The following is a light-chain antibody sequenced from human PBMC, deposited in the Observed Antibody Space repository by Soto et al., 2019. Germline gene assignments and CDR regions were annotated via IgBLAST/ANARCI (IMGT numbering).Light chain of an antibody. CDR1: QSVDSSTY. CDR3: HHYGSSLGT. J-gene: IGKJ1*01. CDR2: VAS. V-gene: IGKV3-20*01. Sequence: EIVLTQSPGTLSLSPGEIATLFCRASQSVDSSTYLAWYQQNPGQAPRLLIYVASRRATGVPDRVSGSGSGTDFTLTISRLEPEDFAVYYCHHYGSSLGTFGQGTKVDIK.